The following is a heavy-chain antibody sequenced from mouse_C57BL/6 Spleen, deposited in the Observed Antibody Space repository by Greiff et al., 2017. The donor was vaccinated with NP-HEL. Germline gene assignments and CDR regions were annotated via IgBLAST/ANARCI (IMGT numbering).Heavy chain of an antibody. CDR1: GFNIKDDY. V-gene: IGHV14-4*01. Sequence: VQLQQSGAELVRPGASVKLSCTASGFNIKDDYMHWVKQRPEQGLEWIGWIDPENGDTEYASKFQGKATITAATSSNTAYLQLSILTSEDTAVYYCTTSATVVHWYLDVGGTGTTVTVAS. CDR2: IDPENGDT. J-gene: IGHJ1*03. D-gene: IGHD1-1*01. CDR3: TTSATVVHWYLDV.